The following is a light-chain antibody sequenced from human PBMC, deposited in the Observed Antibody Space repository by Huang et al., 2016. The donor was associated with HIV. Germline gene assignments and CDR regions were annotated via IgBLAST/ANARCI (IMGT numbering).Light chain of an antibody. CDR3: QKYSNDPRA. V-gene: IGKV1-27*01. J-gene: IGKJ1*01. Sequence: DIQMTQSPSSLSASVGDRVTITCRTSQGIRNFVACDQQKPGKPPKLLIYGSSTLGSVVPSQFSGGGSETEFTLTIRSLQTEDVSTYYCQKYSNDPRAFGQGTRVDIK. CDR1: QGIRNF. CDR2: GSS.